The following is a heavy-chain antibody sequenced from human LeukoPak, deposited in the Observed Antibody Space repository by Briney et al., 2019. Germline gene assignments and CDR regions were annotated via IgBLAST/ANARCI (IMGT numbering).Heavy chain of an antibody. Sequence: GGSLRLSCTASGFTFGDYAMSWVRQAPGKGLEWVGFIRSKAYGGTTEYAASVKGRFTISRDDSESIAYLQMNSLKTEDTAVYYCTRSAGYSSGWYHDYWGQGTLVTVSS. CDR1: GFTFGDYA. D-gene: IGHD6-19*01. J-gene: IGHJ4*02. V-gene: IGHV3-49*04. CDR3: TRSAGYSSGWYHDY. CDR2: IRSKAYGGTT.